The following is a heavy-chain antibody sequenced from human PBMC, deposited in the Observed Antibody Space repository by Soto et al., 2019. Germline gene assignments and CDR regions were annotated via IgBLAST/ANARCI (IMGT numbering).Heavy chain of an antibody. CDR3: ARSVNRGYSYGYGH. J-gene: IGHJ4*02. CDR1: GGSIISYY. Sequence: SETLSLTCTVSGGSIISYYWSWILQPPGKGLEWIGYIYYSGSTSKNPSLKSRVTLSLDTSKNQLTLNLTSVTAADTAIYYCARSVNRGYSYGYGHWGQGTLVTVSS. V-gene: IGHV4-59*01. D-gene: IGHD5-18*01. CDR2: IYYSGST.